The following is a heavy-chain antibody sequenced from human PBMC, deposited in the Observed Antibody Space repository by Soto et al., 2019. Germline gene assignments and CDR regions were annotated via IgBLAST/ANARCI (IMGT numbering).Heavy chain of an antibody. CDR1: GFTFSSYA. D-gene: IGHD7-27*01. CDR3: ASLTPDDAFDI. V-gene: IGHV3-64*01. J-gene: IGHJ3*02. Sequence: GGSLRLSCAASGFTFSSYAMHWVRQAPGKGLEYVSAISSNGGSTYYANSVKDRFTISRDNSKNTLYLQMGSLRAEDMAVYYCASLTPDDAFDIWGQGTMVTVSS. CDR2: ISSNGGST.